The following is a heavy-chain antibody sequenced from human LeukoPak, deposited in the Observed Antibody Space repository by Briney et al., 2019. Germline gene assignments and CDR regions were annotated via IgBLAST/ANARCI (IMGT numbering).Heavy chain of an antibody. CDR2: IGSPGET. CDR1: GFGFSICA. J-gene: IGHJ4*02. Sequence: GGSLRLSCAASGFGFSICAMTWVRQAPGKGLEWVASIGSPGETYYADSVKGRFAVSRENSQNTVFLQLTSLTAEDTAIYYCAKDATPGNSIWDYFAYWGQGALVTVSS. V-gene: IGHV3-23*01. D-gene: IGHD2-15*01. CDR3: AKDATPGNSIWDYFAY.